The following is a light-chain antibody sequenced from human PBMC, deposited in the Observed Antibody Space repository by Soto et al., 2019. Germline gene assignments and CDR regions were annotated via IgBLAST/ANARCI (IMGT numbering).Light chain of an antibody. Sequence: DIPMTQSPSTLSASVGDRVTITCRASQSISSWLAWYQQKPGKAPKLLIYDASSLESGVPSRFSGSGFGTEFTLTISSLQPDDFATYYCQQYNGYSSFGQGTKVEIK. V-gene: IGKV1-5*01. CDR1: QSISSW. CDR2: DAS. CDR3: QQYNGYSS. J-gene: IGKJ1*01.